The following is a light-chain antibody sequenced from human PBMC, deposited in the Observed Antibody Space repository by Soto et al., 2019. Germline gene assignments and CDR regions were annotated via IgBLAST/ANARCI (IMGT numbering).Light chain of an antibody. CDR2: DVS. CDR3: SSYTSATTSV. J-gene: IGLJ1*01. CDR1: SSDVGAYNY. Sequence: QSALTQPASVSGSPGQSITISCTGTSSDVGAYNYDSWYQQYPGEAPKVIIYDVSHRPAGVSNRFSDSKSGNTASLTISGLQTQDEADYYCSSYTSATTSVFGTGTKVTV. V-gene: IGLV2-14*01.